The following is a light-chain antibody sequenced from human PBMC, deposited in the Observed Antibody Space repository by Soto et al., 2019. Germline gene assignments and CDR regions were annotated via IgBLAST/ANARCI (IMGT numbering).Light chain of an antibody. CDR3: QRGAAA. CDR2: AAS. Sequence: DIQMTQSPSSLSASVGDRVTITCRASQSISTSLNWYQQKPGKAPKLLIYAASSLQRGVPSRFRGSGSGTDFTITIRSLQPEDFATDYCQRGAAAFGCGTKVEIK. V-gene: IGKV1-39*01. J-gene: IGKJ4*01. CDR1: QSISTS.